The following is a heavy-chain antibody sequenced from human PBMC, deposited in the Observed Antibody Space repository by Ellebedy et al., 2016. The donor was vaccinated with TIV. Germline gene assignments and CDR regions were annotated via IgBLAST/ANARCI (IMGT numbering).Heavy chain of an antibody. CDR2: IIPIFGTA. D-gene: IGHD4-11*01. CDR1: GGTFSSYA. V-gene: IGHV1-69*13. J-gene: IGHJ4*02. CDR3: ARVGGTFTVTTGPFDY. Sequence: SVKVSXXASGGTFSSYAISWVRQAPGQGLEWMGGIIPIFGTANYAQKFQGRVTITADESTSTAYMELSSLRSEDTAVYYCARVGGTFTVTTGPFDYWGQGTLVTVSS.